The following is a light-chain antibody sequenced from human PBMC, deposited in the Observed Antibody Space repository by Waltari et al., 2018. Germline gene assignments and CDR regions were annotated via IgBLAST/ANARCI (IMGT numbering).Light chain of an antibody. Sequence: QSALTQPRSVSGSPGQSVTISCTGTSSDVGCYNYVPWYQQHPGKAPKLIIYDVTKRPSGVPDRFSGSKSGNTASLTISGLQAEDEADYYCCSYGGSYSFVVFGGGTKLTVL. J-gene: IGLJ2*01. V-gene: IGLV2-11*01. CDR3: CSYGGSYSFVV. CDR2: DVT. CDR1: SSDVGCYNY.